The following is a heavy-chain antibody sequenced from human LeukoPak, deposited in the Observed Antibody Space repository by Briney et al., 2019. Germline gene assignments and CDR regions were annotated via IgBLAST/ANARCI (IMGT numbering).Heavy chain of an antibody. D-gene: IGHD5-12*01. CDR2: ISPSNGNT. V-gene: IGHV1-18*01. CDR3: ARGPHERSGYPDD. CDR1: GYTFNTYG. Sequence: ASVKVSCKPYGYTFNTYGITWVRQAPGQGLEWMGWISPSNGNTNYAQKFQGRVTLTTDTSTSTAYMELRSLRSDDTAVYYCARGPHERSGYPDDWGQGTLVTVSP. J-gene: IGHJ4*02.